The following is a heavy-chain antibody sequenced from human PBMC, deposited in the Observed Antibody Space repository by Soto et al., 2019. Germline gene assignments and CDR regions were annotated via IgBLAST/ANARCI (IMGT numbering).Heavy chain of an antibody. Sequence: EVQLLASGGGLVQPGGSLRLSCAASGFTFNNYAMTWVRQAPGTGLEWVSAISGGGDTTSYADSVKGRFTVSRDGSKNTLYLQMSSLRAEDTALYYCAKGRGGSGSLTPRVDFWGQGTLVTVSS. CDR3: AKGRGGSGSLTPRVDF. V-gene: IGHV3-23*01. CDR2: ISGGGDTT. J-gene: IGHJ4*02. D-gene: IGHD3-10*01. CDR1: GFTFNNYA.